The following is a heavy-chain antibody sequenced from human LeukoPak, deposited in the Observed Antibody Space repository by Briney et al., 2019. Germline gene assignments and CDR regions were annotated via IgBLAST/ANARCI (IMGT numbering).Heavy chain of an antibody. CDR3: ARNLGYCSGGGCFEYYFDF. Sequence: ASVKVSCKASGYTFTSYDINWVRQATGQGPEWMGWMSPNSGNTGYAQKFQGRVTMTRNTSISTAYMELSSLRSEDTAVYYCARNLGYCSGGGCFEYYFDFWGQGTLVTVSS. D-gene: IGHD2-15*01. J-gene: IGHJ4*02. CDR1: GYTFTSYD. V-gene: IGHV1-8*01. CDR2: MSPNSGNT.